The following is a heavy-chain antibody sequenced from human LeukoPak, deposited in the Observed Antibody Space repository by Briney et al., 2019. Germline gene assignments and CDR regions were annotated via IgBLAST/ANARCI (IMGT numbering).Heavy chain of an antibody. V-gene: IGHV3-30-3*01. D-gene: IGHD5-24*01. CDR2: ISYDGSNK. J-gene: IGHJ4*02. CDR1: GFTFSSYA. Sequence: GGSLRLSCAASGFTFSSYAMHWVRQAPGKGLEWVAVISYDGSNKYYADSVKGRFTISRDNSKNTLYLQMNSLRAEDTAVYYCARDRGDGYNQIDYWGQGTLVTVSS. CDR3: ARDRGDGYNQIDY.